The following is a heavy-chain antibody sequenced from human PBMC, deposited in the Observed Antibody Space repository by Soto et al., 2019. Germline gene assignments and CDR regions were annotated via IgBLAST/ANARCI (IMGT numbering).Heavy chain of an antibody. Sequence: ASVKVSCKASGYTFTGYYMHWVRQAPGQGLEWMGWINPNSGGTNYAQKFQGWVTMTRDTSISTAYMELSRLRSDDTAVYYCARDSAAMDNYYFDYWGQGTLVTV. CDR2: INPNSGGT. CDR3: ARDSAAMDNYYFDY. D-gene: IGHD5-18*01. V-gene: IGHV1-2*04. CDR1: GYTFTGYY. J-gene: IGHJ4*02.